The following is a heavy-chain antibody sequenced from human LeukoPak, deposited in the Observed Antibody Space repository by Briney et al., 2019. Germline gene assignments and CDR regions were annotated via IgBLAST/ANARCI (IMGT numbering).Heavy chain of an antibody. Sequence: GGSLRLSCAASGFTFSSYSMNWVRQAPGKGLEWVSSISSSSSYIYYADSVKGRFTISRDNAKNSLYLQMSSLRAEDTAVYYCARDNWNYVNFDYWGQGTLVTVSS. CDR2: ISSSSSYI. D-gene: IGHD1-7*01. CDR3: ARDNWNYVNFDY. J-gene: IGHJ4*02. CDR1: GFTFSSYS. V-gene: IGHV3-21*01.